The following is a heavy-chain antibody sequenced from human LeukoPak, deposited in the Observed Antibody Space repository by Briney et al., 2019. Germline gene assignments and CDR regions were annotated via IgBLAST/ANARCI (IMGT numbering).Heavy chain of an antibody. V-gene: IGHV1-2*06. J-gene: IGHJ4*02. D-gene: IGHD3-9*01. CDR3: TRDLTITGPIGY. CDR2: IDPHTGGT. CDR1: GYTFTDYA. Sequence: ASVKVSCKTSGYTFTDYAIHWVRQAPGQGLEWVGRIDPHTGGTYSAQMFQGRVTLTRDASIDTAYMELSRLRSDDTAFYYCTRDLTITGPIGYWGQETLVTVSS.